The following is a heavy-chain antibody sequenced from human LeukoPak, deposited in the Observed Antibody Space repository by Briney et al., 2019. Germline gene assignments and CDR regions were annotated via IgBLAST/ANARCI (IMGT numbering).Heavy chain of an antibody. CDR2: ISGNDAST. V-gene: IGHV3-23*01. CDR1: GFTCSSYA. CDR3: AKGLYFGELLGPCDF. J-gene: IGHJ4*02. D-gene: IGHD3-10*01. Sequence: PGGSLRLSCAASGFTCSSYAMTWVRQAPGKGLEWVSVISGNDASTYYADSVKGRFTISRDNSDNTLYLQMSSLRAEDTAVYYCAKGLYFGELLGPCDFWGQGTLVTVSS.